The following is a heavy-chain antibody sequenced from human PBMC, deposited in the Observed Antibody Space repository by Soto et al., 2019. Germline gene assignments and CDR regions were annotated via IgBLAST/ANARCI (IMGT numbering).Heavy chain of an antibody. CDR3: ARGSGSYHPTLYYFDY. D-gene: IGHD1-26*01. CDR2: IIPIFGTA. Sequence: GASVKVSCKASGCTFSSYAISWVRQAPGQGLEWMGGIIPIFGTANYAQKFQGRVTITADKSTSTAYMELSSLRSDDTAVYYCARGSGSYHPTLYYFDYWGQGTLVTVSS. V-gene: IGHV1-69*06. J-gene: IGHJ4*02. CDR1: GCTFSSYA.